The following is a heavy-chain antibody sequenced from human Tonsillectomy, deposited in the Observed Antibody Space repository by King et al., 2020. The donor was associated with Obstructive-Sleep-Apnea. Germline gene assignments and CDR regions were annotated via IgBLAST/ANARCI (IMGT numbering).Heavy chain of an antibody. CDR2: IYTSGGT. V-gene: IGHV4-4*07. CDR3: ARGYCSGGSCVSYNWFDP. D-gene: IGHD2-15*01. CDR1: GGSISSYY. Sequence: QLQESGPGLVKPSETLSLTCTVSGGSISSYYWSWIRQPAGKGLEWIGRIYTSGGTNYNPSPKSRVTMSVDTSKNQFSLNMSSVTAADTAVYYCARGYCSGGSCVSYNWFDPWGQGTLVTVSS. J-gene: IGHJ5*02.